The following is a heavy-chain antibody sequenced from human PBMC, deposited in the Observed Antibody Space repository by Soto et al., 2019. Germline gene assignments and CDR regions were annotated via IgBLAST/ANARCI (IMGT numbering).Heavy chain of an antibody. V-gene: IGHV4-30-4*01. CDR2: VHYSGSV. D-gene: IGHD2-21*02. Sequence: QVQLQQSGPGLVKPSQTLSLTCTVSGGSISFDHYHWTWIRQPPGKGLEWIGYVHYSGSVLYNPSIQRRVSISVDTSKNQFSLKLSSVTAADTAVYFCAREDDGGDRDYYGLDVWGQGTTVTVSS. CDR1: GGSISFDHYH. CDR3: AREDDGGDRDYYGLDV. J-gene: IGHJ6*02.